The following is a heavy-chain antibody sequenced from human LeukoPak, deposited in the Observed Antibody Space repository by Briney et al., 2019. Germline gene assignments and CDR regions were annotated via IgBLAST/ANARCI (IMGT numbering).Heavy chain of an antibody. D-gene: IGHD4-23*01. V-gene: IGHV3-74*01. CDR2: INSDGSST. J-gene: IGHJ4*02. Sequence: GGSLRLSCAASGSTVSSYWMEWIRQAPGKRLMWISRINSDGSSTTYVDSVKGRFTISRDNAKNTLYVQMNSLRAEDTAVYYCARGSGDYGDNWVDYGVQGTLVSVPS. CDR3: ARGSGDYGDNWVDY. CDR1: GSTVSSYW.